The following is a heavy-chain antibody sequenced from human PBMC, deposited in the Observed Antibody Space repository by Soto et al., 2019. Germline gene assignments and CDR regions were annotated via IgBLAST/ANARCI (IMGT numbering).Heavy chain of an antibody. CDR3: ARDSESGSYYYLFDY. D-gene: IGHD1-26*01. V-gene: IGHV4-31*03. CDR2: IYYSGIT. Sequence: SETLSLTCTVSGGSISSGGYYWSWIRQHPGKGLEWIGYIYYSGITYYIPALKSRVTISVDTSKNQFSLKLSSVTAADTAVYYCARDSESGSYYYLFDYWGQGTLVTVSS. J-gene: IGHJ4*02. CDR1: GGSISSGGYY.